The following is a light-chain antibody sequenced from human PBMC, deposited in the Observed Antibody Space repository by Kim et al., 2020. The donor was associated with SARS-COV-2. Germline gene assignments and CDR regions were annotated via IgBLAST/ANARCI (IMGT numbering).Light chain of an antibody. CDR1: SSNIGNNF. CDR2: TDN. Sequence: QSVLTQAPSASGTPGQSVTIYCSGSSSNIGNNFVYWYQQVPGMAPKVLIHTDNRRPSGVPDRFSGFNSVTSASLAISGLRSEDEADYYCAPWDDSLNGPVFGGGTQLTVL. CDR3: APWDDSLNGPV. J-gene: IGLJ3*02. V-gene: IGLV1-47*01.